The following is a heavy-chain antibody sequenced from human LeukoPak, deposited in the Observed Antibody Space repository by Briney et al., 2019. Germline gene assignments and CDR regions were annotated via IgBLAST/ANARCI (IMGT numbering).Heavy chain of an antibody. Sequence: SETLSLTCTVSGGSIGSGDYYWSWIRQPPGKGLEWIGYIYYSGSTYYNPSLKSRVTISVDTSKNQFSLKLSSVTAADTAVYYCARGRIFMVRGVIKNYFDYWGQGTLVTVSS. V-gene: IGHV4-30-4*01. D-gene: IGHD3-10*01. CDR1: GGSIGSGDYY. CDR2: IYYSGST. J-gene: IGHJ4*02. CDR3: ARGRIFMVRGVIKNYFDY.